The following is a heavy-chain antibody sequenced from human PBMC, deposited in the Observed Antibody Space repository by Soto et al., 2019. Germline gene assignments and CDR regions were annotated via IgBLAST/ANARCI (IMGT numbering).Heavy chain of an antibody. Sequence: QVQLVESGGGVVQPGRSLRLSCAASAFTFSSYAMHWVLQAPGKGLEWVAVISYDGRNKYYADSVKGRFTISRDNSKNRLYLQMNSLRAEDTAVYYGARDRSSSWTSAGGMDVWGQGTTVTVCS. D-gene: IGHD6-13*01. CDR2: ISYDGRNK. CDR1: AFTFSSYA. J-gene: IGHJ6*02. V-gene: IGHV3-30*04. CDR3: ARDRSSSWTSAGGMDV.